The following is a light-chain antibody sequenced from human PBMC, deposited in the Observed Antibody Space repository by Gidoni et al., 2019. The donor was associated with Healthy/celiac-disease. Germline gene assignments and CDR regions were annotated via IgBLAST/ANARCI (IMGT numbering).Light chain of an antibody. CDR2: GAS. Sequence: EIVMTQSPATLSVSPGERATLSCRASQSVNSNLAWYQQKPGQAPRLLIYGASTRATGIPARCSGSGSGTEFTLTISSLQSEDFAVYYCQQYNNWLALTFXGXTKVEIK. CDR1: QSVNSN. CDR3: QQYNNWLALT. J-gene: IGKJ4*01. V-gene: IGKV3-15*01.